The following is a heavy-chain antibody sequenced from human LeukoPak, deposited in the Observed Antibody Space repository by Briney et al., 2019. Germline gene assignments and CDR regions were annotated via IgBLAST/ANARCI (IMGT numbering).Heavy chain of an antibody. CDR2: ISNSGGST. D-gene: IGHD4-17*01. V-gene: IGHV3-23*01. Sequence: GGSLRLSCAASGFTFSSYVMSWVRQAPGKGLEWVSSISNSGGSTYYADSVKGRFTISRDNSKNTLYLQMNSLRAEDTAVYYCANRYGDYDYWGQGTLVTVSS. CDR1: GFTFSSYV. J-gene: IGHJ4*02. CDR3: ANRYGDYDY.